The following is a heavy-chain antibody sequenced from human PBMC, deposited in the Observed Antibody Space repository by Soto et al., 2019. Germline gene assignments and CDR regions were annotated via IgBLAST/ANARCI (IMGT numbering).Heavy chain of an antibody. Sequence: PSETLSLTFTVCGGSIISGRHSWSWIQHPPGKGLEWIGYISHSGSTSYNPSLKSRVTISIDRSKNQFSLSLNSVTAADTAVYYCAREGDCAYDVCYGKYFDPWGQGTLVTVSS. CDR3: AREGDCAYDVCYGKYFDP. V-gene: IGHV4-30-2*01. J-gene: IGHJ5*02. D-gene: IGHD2-8*01. CDR1: GGSIISGRHS. CDR2: ISHSGST.